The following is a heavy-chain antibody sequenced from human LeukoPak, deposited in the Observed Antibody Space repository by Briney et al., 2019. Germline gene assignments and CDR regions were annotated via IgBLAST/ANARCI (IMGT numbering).Heavy chain of an antibody. V-gene: IGHV4-34*01. CDR3: ARSPPAVTIYYFDY. J-gene: IGHJ4*02. Sequence: PSETLSLTCAVYGGSFSGYYWSWIRQPPGKGLEWIGEINHSGSTNYNPSLKSRVTISVDTSKNQFSLKLSSVTAADTAVYYCARSPPAVTIYYFDYWGQGTLVTVSS. CDR2: INHSGST. CDR1: GGSFSGYY. D-gene: IGHD4-17*01.